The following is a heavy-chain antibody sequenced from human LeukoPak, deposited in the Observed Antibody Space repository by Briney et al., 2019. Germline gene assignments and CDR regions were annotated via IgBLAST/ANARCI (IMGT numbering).Heavy chain of an antibody. CDR2: KYHSGSA. Sequence: SQTLSLTCNVSGVSVSDGRYYWTWIRQHPGKGLEWIGYKYHSGSAKYNPSLKSRVTISVDTSKNQFSLKLSSVTVADTAVYYCARVMAYCGGDCPFDYWGQGTLVTVSS. CDR1: GVSVSDGRYY. D-gene: IGHD2-21*02. J-gene: IGHJ4*02. CDR3: ARVMAYCGGDCPFDY. V-gene: IGHV4-61*01.